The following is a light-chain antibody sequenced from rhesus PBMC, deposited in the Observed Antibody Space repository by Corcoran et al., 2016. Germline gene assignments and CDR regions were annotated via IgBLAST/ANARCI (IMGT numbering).Light chain of an antibody. CDR1: QSFSSS. CDR3: QQYCGAPPT. Sequence: DIQMTQSPSSLSASVGDTGTITCRASQSFSSSLAWYQQKPGKAPKLLIYIASSLQSGVPSRFSGSKSGTGFTLTISSLQPEDLARYYCQQYCGAPPTFGGGTKVELK. V-gene: IGKV1-46*01. CDR2: IAS. J-gene: IGKJ4*01.